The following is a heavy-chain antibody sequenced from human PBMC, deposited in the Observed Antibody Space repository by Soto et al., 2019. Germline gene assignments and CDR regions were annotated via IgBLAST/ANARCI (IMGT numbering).Heavy chain of an antibody. V-gene: IGHV1-8*01. Sequence: GASVKVSCKASGYTFTSYHINWVRQATGQGLEWMGWMNPNSGNTGYAQKFQGRVTMTRNTSISTAYMELSSLRSEDTAVYYCARWTNLELLHYYYYGMDVWGQGTTVTVSS. D-gene: IGHD1-7*01. CDR1: GYTFTSYH. J-gene: IGHJ6*02. CDR3: ARWTNLELLHYYYYGMDV. CDR2: MNPNSGNT.